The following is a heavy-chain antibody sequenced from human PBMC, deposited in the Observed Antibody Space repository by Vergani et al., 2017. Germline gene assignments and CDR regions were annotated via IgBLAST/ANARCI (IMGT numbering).Heavy chain of an antibody. D-gene: IGHD4-11*01. Sequence: QVQLVESGGGVVQPGRSLRLSCAASGFTFSSYSMHWVRQAPGKGLEWVAVISYDGSNKYYADSVKGRFTISRDNSKITLYLQMNSLRAEDTAVYYCAKDPSSPTVTSDYYYYYGMDVWGQGTTVTVSS. CDR2: ISYDGSNK. CDR3: AKDPSSPTVTSDYYYYYGMDV. J-gene: IGHJ6*02. CDR1: GFTFSSYS. V-gene: IGHV3-30*18.